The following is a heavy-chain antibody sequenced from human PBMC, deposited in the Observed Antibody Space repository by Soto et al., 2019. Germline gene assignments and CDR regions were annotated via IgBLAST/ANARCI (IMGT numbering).Heavy chain of an antibody. J-gene: IGHJ4*02. V-gene: IGHV4-39*07. CDR3: ARVYNVVGSSPLKSSSTTTGNFDY. D-gene: IGHD6-13*01. CDR1: GGSISSSSYY. Sequence: SETLSLTCTVSGGSISSSSYYWGWIRQPPGKGLEWIGSIYHSGSTYYNPSLKSRVTISVDTSKNQFSLKLSSVTAADTAVYYCARVYNVVGSSPLKSSSTTTGNFDYWGQGTLVTVSS. CDR2: IYHSGST.